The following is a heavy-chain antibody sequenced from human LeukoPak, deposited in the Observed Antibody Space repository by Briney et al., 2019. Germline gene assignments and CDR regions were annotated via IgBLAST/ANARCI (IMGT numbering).Heavy chain of an antibody. CDR3: ARRPRGSDTDYYFDY. CDR1: GYSFTSYW. V-gene: IGHV5-51*01. D-gene: IGHD2-15*01. J-gene: IGHJ4*02. CDR2: IYPGDSDT. Sequence: GESLQISCKGSGYSFTSYWIAWVRQMSGKGLEWMAIIYPGDSDTRYNPSFQGQVTISADKSISTAYLQWSSLKASDTAMYYCARRPRGSDTDYYFDYWGQGTLVTVSS.